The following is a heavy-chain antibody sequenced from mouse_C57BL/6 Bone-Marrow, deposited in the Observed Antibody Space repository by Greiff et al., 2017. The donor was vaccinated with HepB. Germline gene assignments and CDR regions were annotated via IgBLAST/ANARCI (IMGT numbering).Heavy chain of an antibody. Sequence: QVQLQQPGAELVKPGASVKLSCKASGYTFTRYWMHWVKQRPGRGLEWIGRIDPNSGSTKYNEKFKSKATLTVDKPSSTAYMQRSSLTSEGSAVYWGAEERDYDYEESYFGDWGTGTTVTVSS. J-gene: IGHJ1*03. CDR3: AEERDYDYEESYFGD. V-gene: IGHV1-72*01. CDR1: GYTFTRYW. D-gene: IGHD2-4*01. CDR2: IDPNSGST.